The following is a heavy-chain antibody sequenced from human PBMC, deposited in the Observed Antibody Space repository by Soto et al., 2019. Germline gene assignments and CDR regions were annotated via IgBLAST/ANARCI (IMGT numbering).Heavy chain of an antibody. V-gene: IGHV4-31*03. CDR1: GCSISSGGYY. J-gene: IGHJ4*02. CDR3: ARARDLYWGFPFDY. CDR2: IYYSGST. D-gene: IGHD3-16*01. Sequence: QVQLQESGPGLVKPSQTLSLTCTVSGCSISSGGYYWSWIRQHPGKVLEWIGYIYYSGSTYYNPSLKSRVTISVDTSKNQFSLKLSSVPAADTAVYYCARARDLYWGFPFDYWGQGTLVTVSS.